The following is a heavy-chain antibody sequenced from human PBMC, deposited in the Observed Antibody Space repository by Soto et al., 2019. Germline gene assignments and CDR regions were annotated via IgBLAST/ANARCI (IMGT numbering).Heavy chain of an antibody. D-gene: IGHD3-10*01. J-gene: IGHJ3*02. V-gene: IGHV4-34*01. Sequence: SETLSLTCAVYGGSFSGYYWTWIRQPPGTGLEWIGEINHSGSTNYNPALKSRVTISVDTSKNQFSLKLSSVTAADTAVFYCASRHGVVFDISRQGTMGTGSS. CDR3: ASRHGVVFDI. CDR2: INHSGST. CDR1: GGSFSGYY.